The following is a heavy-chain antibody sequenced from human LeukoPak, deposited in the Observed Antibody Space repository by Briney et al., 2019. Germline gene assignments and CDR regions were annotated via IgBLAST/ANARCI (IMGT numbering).Heavy chain of an antibody. D-gene: IGHD3-22*01. CDR1: GYSFTSYM. CDR3: ARLSWYYYDGSGYYNDGWCDP. V-gene: IGHV5-51*01. Sequence: GESLKVSCMDSGYSFTSYMPGWVRQMPEESLGWMGLIYAGDSDPRYSPSFQGQVTISHDKAISTGYLQWCSLKASDTAMYYCARLSWYYYDGSGYYNDGWCDPLGQGTLVTVSS. CDR2: IYAGDSDP. J-gene: IGHJ5*02.